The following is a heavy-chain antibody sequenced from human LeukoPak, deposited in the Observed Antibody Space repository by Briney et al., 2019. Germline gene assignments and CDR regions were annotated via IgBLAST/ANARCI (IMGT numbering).Heavy chain of an antibody. V-gene: IGHV3-13*01. CDR3: ARLNSGWGIPDY. J-gene: IGHJ4*02. D-gene: IGHD6-25*01. CDR1: GFIFSDYD. Sequence: GGSLRLSCSASGFIFSDYDMYWVRHVAGEGLEWVSGVGATGDTSYPDSVKGRFTISRDNAKNSLYLQMNSLRVGDTAIYYCARLNSGWGIPDYWGQGILVAVSS. CDR2: VGATGDT.